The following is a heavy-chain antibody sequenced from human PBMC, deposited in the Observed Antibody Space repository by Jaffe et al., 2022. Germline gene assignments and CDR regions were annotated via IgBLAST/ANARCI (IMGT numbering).Heavy chain of an antibody. D-gene: IGHD2-15*01. CDR1: EFTFSTYG. V-gene: IGHV3-30*02. CDR2: IEYDGSNK. CDR3: AKNGPPSGPGPYYLAY. Sequence: QAQLVESGGGVVQPGGSLRLSCAASEFTFSTYGMHWVRQGQGKEPEWVAFIEYDGSNKNYADSVRGRFTISRDNSKNTLFLQMNSLRPEDTAVYYCAKNGPPSGPGPYYLAYWGQGTLVTVSS. J-gene: IGHJ4*02.